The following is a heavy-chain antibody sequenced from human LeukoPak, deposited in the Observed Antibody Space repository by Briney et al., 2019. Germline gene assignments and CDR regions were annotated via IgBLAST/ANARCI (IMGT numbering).Heavy chain of an antibody. V-gene: IGHV3-23*01. D-gene: IGHD6-13*01. CDR2: VSNGGSST. Sequence: PGGSLRLSCVASGFDFGTYAMSWVRQAPGKGPEWVSTVSNGGSSTYYADSVRGRFTVSRDNSKNTLYLQMNSLRVEDTAVYYCAKAGPYTSSWGGTNDYWGQGALVTVSS. CDR1: GFDFGTYA. J-gene: IGHJ4*02. CDR3: AKAGPYTSSWGGTNDY.